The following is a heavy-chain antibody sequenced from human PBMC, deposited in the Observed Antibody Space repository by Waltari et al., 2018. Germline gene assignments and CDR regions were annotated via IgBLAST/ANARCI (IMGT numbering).Heavy chain of an antibody. CDR2: VDPEDGET. Sequence: EVQLVQSGAEVKKPGATVKISCKVSGYTFTDYYMHWVQQAPGKGLEWMGLVDPEDGETIYAEKFQGRVTITADTSTDTAYMELSSLRSEDTAVYYCATIPRAPSYYYYYYMDVWGKGTTVTVSS. CDR1: GYTFTDYY. V-gene: IGHV1-69-2*01. J-gene: IGHJ6*03. CDR3: ATIPRAPSYYYYYYMDV.